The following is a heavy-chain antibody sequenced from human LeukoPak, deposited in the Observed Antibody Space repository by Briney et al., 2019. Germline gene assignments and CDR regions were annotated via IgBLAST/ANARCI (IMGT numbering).Heavy chain of an antibody. D-gene: IGHD1-1*01. V-gene: IGHV4-39*01. J-gene: IGHJ4*02. CDR3: ARHLWGGTGIDY. Sequence: PSETLSLTCTVSGGSISSSRYYWGWIRQPPGKGLEWIGSIYYTGSTYYNPSLKSRVTISVDTSKNQFSLKLSSVTAADTAVYYCARHLWGGTGIDYWGQGTLVTVSS. CDR1: GGSISSSRYY. CDR2: IYYTGST.